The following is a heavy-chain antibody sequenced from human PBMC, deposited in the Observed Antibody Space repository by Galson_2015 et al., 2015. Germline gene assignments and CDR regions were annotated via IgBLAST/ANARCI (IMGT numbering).Heavy chain of an antibody. CDR1: GITFSSYW. Sequence: SLRLSCAVSGITFSSYWMHRVRQAPGKGLVWVSRINSDGSDTTYADSVKGRFTISRDNAKNTLFLQMNGLRAEDTAVYYCARVRQTDGLLDYWGQGTLVTVSS. D-gene: IGHD2-15*01. CDR3: ARVRQTDGLLDY. CDR2: INSDGSDT. V-gene: IGHV3-74*01. J-gene: IGHJ4*02.